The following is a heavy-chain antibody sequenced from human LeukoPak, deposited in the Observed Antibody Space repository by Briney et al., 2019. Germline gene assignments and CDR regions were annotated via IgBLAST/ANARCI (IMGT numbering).Heavy chain of an antibody. CDR1: GGSVSSDSHY. V-gene: IGHV4-61*01. CDR2: IYNSGSA. CDR3: ARGRGL. D-gene: IGHD3-10*01. Sequence: SGTLSPTCTVSGGSVSSDSHYWSWIRQPPGKGLEWIGWIYNSGSANYNPSLKSRVTISVDTSKNQFSLKLRSVTAADTAVYYCARGRGLWGQGTLVTVSS. J-gene: IGHJ4*02.